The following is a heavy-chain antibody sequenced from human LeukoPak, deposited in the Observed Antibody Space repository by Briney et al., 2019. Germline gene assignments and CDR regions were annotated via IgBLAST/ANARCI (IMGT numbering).Heavy chain of an antibody. CDR3: ARDRGAVTTELDY. CDR2: IKEDGSET. V-gene: IGHV3-7*01. J-gene: IGHJ4*02. D-gene: IGHD4-17*01. CDR1: GFTFSIYW. Sequence: PGGSLRLSCEASGFTFSIYWMSWVRQAPGKGREWVANIKEDGSETYYVDSVKGRFTVSRDNAKKSLHLQMNSLRAEDTAVYYCARDRGAVTTELDYWGQGTLVTVSS.